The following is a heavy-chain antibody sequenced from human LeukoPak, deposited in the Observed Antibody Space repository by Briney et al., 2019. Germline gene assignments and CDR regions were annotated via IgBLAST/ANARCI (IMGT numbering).Heavy chain of an antibody. CDR2: INTNGRTT. CDR3: AKHPESGNFDY. Sequence: PGGSLRISCAASGFTFSSYVMSWVRQAPGKGLEWVSIINTNGRTTCYADSVKGRFTISRDNSKNTLYLQMNSLRAEDTAVYYCAKHPESGNFDYWGRGTLVTVSS. D-gene: IGHD1-14*01. J-gene: IGHJ4*02. CDR1: GFTFSSYV. V-gene: IGHV3-23*05.